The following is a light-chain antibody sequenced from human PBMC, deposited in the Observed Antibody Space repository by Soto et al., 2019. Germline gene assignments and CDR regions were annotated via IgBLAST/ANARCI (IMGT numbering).Light chain of an antibody. J-gene: IGLJ2*01. CDR3: AAWDDSLNVVV. Sequence: QSVLTQPPSASGTPGQRVTISCSGSSSNIGSNTVNWYQQLPGTAPKLLIYSNNQRPSGVPGRFSGSKSGTSASLAVSGLQSEDEADYYCAAWDDSLNVVVFGGGTKLTV. CDR1: SSNIGSNT. V-gene: IGLV1-44*01. CDR2: SNN.